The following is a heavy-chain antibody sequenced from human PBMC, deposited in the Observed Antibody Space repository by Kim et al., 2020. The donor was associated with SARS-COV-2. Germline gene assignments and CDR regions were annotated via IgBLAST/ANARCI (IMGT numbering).Heavy chain of an antibody. J-gene: IGHJ4*02. CDR1: GGSISTSSYY. D-gene: IGHD4-17*01. CDR3: ARHLSQFMTTMTTPIDY. Sequence: SETLSLTCTVSGGSISTSSYYWGWIRQPPGKGLEWIGSIYYSGSTYYNPSLKSRVTISVDTSKNQFSLKLSSVTAADTAVYYCARHLSQFMTTMTTPIDYWGQGTLVTVSS. V-gene: IGHV4-39*01. CDR2: IYYSGST.